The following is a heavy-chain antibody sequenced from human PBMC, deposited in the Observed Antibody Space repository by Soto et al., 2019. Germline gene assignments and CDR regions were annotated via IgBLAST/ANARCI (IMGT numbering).Heavy chain of an antibody. Sequence: AASVKVSCKASGYTFTSYGISWVRQPPGQGLEWMGWINADNGNTNYSQKLQDRVTITRDTSASTAYMELSSLTSEDTAVYYCARDSHGCDYWGQGTLVTVSS. CDR1: GYTFTSYG. CDR2: INADNGNT. D-gene: IGHD6-19*01. V-gene: IGHV1-18*01. J-gene: IGHJ4*02. CDR3: ARDSHGCDY.